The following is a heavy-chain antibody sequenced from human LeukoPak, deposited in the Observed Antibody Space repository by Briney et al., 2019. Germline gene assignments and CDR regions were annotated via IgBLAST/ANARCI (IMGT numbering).Heavy chain of an antibody. D-gene: IGHD2-15*01. Sequence: GATVKVSCKASGYTFTSYAMNWVRQAPGQGLEWMGWININNGNRTYAQRFTGRLVFSLDTSVSTAYLQISSLKAEDTAVYYCARGEFTGYCSGGSCVHYYYYYMDVWGKGATVTVSS. CDR2: ININNGNR. CDR1: GYTFTSYA. J-gene: IGHJ6*03. CDR3: ARGEFTGYCSGGSCVHYYYYYMDV. V-gene: IGHV7-4-1*02.